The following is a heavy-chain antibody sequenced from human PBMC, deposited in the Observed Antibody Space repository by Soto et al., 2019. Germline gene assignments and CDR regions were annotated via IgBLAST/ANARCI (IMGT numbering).Heavy chain of an antibody. D-gene: IGHD2-15*01. V-gene: IGHV1-69*10. CDR2: IIPILGIA. CDR1: GGTFSSYA. Sequence: ASVKVSCKASGGTFSSYAISWVRQAPGQGLEWMGGIIPILGIANYAQKFQGRVTITADKSTSTAYMELRSLRSEDTAVYYCARDGADCSGGSCYFWFDPWGQGTLVTVSS. J-gene: IGHJ5*02. CDR3: ARDGADCSGGSCYFWFDP.